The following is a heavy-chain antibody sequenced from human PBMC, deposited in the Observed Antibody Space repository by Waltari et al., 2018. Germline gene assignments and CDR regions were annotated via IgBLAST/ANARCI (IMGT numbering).Heavy chain of an antibody. CDR3: ASGLGYMDY. CDR1: GFTFSSYG. J-gene: IGHJ4*02. CDR2: IWYDGSNK. D-gene: IGHD1-1*01. V-gene: IGHV3-33*01. Sequence: QVQLVESGGDVVQPGRSLRLSCAASGFTFSSYGMHWVRQAPGKGLEWVAVIWYDGSNKYYADSVKGRFTISRENSKNTLYLQMNSLRAEDTAVYYCASGLGYMDYWGQGTLVTVSS.